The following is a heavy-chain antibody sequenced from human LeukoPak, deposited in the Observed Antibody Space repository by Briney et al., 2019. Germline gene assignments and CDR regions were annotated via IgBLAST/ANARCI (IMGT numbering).Heavy chain of an antibody. CDR1: GGSISSYY. CDR2: IYISGST. CDR3: AREGQLVNYFDY. V-gene: IGHV4-4*07. Sequence: SETLSLTCTVSGGSISSYYWSWIRQPAGKGLEWIGRIYISGSTNYNPSLKSRVTMSVDTSKNQFSLKLSSVTAADTAVYYCAREGQLVNYFDYWGQGTLVTVSS. J-gene: IGHJ4*02. D-gene: IGHD6-6*01.